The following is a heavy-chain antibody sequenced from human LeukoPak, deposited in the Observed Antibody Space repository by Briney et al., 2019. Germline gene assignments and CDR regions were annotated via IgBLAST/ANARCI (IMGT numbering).Heavy chain of an antibody. CDR3: ARISAYGDYYFDY. D-gene: IGHD4-17*01. Sequence: SGPMLVNPPQTLTLTCTFSGFSLITSGMCVSWIHQPPGKALEWLALIDWDDDKYYSTSLKTRLTISKDAFKNQVVLTMTNMDLVDTATYYCARISAYGDYYFDYWGQGTLVTVSS. CDR1: GFSLITSGMC. J-gene: IGHJ4*02. CDR2: IDWDDDK. V-gene: IGHV2-70*01.